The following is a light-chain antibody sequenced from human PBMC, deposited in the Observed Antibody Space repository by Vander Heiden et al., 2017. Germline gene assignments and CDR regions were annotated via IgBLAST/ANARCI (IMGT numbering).Light chain of an antibody. Sequence: QPVLTQSPSASASLGAPVKVTCTLSSGHSNYAIAWHQQQPEKGPRYLMIVNSDGSHRKGVGIPDRFSGSSSGAERYLTISSLQSEDDADYYCQTWGTGIWVFGGGTKVTVL. CDR2: VNSDGSH. CDR3: QTWGTGIWV. V-gene: IGLV4-69*01. CDR1: SGHSNYA. J-gene: IGLJ3*02.